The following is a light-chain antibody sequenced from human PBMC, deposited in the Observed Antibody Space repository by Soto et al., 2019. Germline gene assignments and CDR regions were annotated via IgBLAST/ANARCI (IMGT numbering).Light chain of an antibody. CDR2: DAS. CDR3: QQGIDWPPT. CDR1: QNIRST. J-gene: IGKJ5*01. V-gene: IGKV3-11*01. Sequence: EIVLTQSPATLSLSPGERATLSCRAGQNIRSTLAWYQQKPGQAPRLLIYDASHRTTGIPARFSGGGSGTDFTLTISSLEPEDFALYYCQQGIDWPPTFGQGTRLEIK.